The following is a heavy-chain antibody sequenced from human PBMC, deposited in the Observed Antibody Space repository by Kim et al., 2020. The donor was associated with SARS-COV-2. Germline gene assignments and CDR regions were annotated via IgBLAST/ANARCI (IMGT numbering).Heavy chain of an antibody. CDR1: GGSISSGGYY. CDR3: ARGMTYYYASSGYHGDWFDP. D-gene: IGHD3-22*01. CDR2: IYYSGST. Sequence: SETLSLTCTVSGGSISSGGYYWSWIRQYPGKGLEWIGYIYYSGSTFYNPSFKSRVTISVDTSKNQCSLKLTSVTAADTAVYYCARGMTYYYASSGYHGDWFDPWGHATLVTVSS. V-gene: IGHV4-31*03. J-gene: IGHJ5*02.